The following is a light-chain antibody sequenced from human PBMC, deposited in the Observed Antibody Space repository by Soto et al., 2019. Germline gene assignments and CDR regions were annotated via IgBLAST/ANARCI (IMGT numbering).Light chain of an antibody. V-gene: IGLV2-14*01. J-gene: IGLJ2*01. CDR2: DVS. CDR1: SSDVGAYNY. Sequence: QSVLTQPASVSGSLGQSVTISCTGTSSDVGAYNYVSWYQHVPGKVPKLLIYDVSHRPSGVSNRFSGSKSGNTASLTISGLQAEDEADYYCSSYTSSSPVFGGGTKLTVL. CDR3: SSYTSSSPV.